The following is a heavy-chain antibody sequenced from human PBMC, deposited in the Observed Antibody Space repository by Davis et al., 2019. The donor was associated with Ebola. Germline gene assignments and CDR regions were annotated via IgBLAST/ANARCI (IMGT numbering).Heavy chain of an antibody. V-gene: IGHV3-53*01. Sequence: GESLKISCAASGFTVSSNYMSWVRQAPGKGLEWVSVIYSGGSTYYADSVKGRFTISRDNSKNTLYLQMNSLRAEDTAVYYCARVRDWYFDLWGRGTLVTVSS. D-gene: IGHD4-17*01. J-gene: IGHJ2*01. CDR2: IYSGGST. CDR1: GFTVSSNY. CDR3: ARVRDWYFDL.